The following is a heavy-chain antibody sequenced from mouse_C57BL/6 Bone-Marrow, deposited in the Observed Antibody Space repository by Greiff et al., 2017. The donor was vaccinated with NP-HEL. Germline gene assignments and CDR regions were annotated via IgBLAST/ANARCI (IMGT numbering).Heavy chain of an antibody. CDR1: GFNIKDDY. CDR2: IDPENGDT. CDR3: TTHGNYVY. J-gene: IGHJ2*01. V-gene: IGHV14-4*01. Sequence: EVKVVESGAELVRPGASVKLSCTASGFNIKDDYMHWVKQRPEQGLEWIGWIDPENGDTEYASKFQGKATITADTSSNTAYLQLSSLTSEDTAVYYCTTHGNYVYWGQGTTLTVSS. D-gene: IGHD2-1*01.